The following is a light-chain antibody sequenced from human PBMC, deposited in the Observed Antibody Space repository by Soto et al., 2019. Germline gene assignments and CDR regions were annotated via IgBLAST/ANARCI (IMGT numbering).Light chain of an antibody. Sequence: QSALTQPASVSGSPGQSITISCTGTSSDVGSYNLVSWYQQHPGKAPKVMIYEGSKRPSGVSNRFSGSKSGNTASLTISGLQAEDEADYYCCSYADSNTLVFGGGTKLTVL. J-gene: IGLJ2*01. V-gene: IGLV2-23*01. CDR2: EGS. CDR3: CSYADSNTLV. CDR1: SSDVGSYNL.